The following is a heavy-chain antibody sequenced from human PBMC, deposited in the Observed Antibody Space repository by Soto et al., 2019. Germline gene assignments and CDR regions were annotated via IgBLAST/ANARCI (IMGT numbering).Heavy chain of an antibody. V-gene: IGHV2-5*02. D-gene: IGHD3-9*01. J-gene: IGHJ4*02. CDR1: GFSLSTSGVG. Sequence: QITLKESGPTLVKPTQTLTLTCTFSGFSLSTSGVGVGWIRQPPGKALEWLALIYWDDDKRYSPSLKGRLTITKDTSKNQVVLTMTNMDPVHTAPYYCAHRGLTGPYDYWGQGTLVTVSS. CDR3: AHRGLTGPYDY. CDR2: IYWDDDK.